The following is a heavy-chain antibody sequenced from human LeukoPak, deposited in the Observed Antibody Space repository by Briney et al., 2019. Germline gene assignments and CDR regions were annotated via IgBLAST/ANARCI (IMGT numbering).Heavy chain of an antibody. Sequence: ASVKVSCKASGYTFTSYYMHWVRQAPGQGLEWMGIINPSGGSTSYAQKFQGRVTMTRDMSTSTVYVELSSLRSEDTAVYFCARHDSYSSSFPYNWFDPWGQGTLVTVSS. CDR1: GYTFTSYY. J-gene: IGHJ5*02. V-gene: IGHV1-46*01. D-gene: IGHD6-13*01. CDR3: ARHDSYSSSFPYNWFDP. CDR2: INPSGGST.